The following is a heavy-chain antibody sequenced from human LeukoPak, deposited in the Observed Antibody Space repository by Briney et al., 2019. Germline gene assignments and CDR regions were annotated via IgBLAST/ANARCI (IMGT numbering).Heavy chain of an antibody. V-gene: IGHV3-48*01. CDR3: ARSGHSNGWYSFDY. J-gene: IGHJ4*02. Sequence: GGSLRLSCAAAGFSFSSYSMNWVRQAPGKRLEWIAYISSYTITYYADFVKGRFTISGDNAKKSLDLQMNSLRAEDTAVYYCARSGHSNGWYSFDYWGLGALVTVSS. D-gene: IGHD6-19*01. CDR1: GFSFSSYS. CDR2: ISSYTIT.